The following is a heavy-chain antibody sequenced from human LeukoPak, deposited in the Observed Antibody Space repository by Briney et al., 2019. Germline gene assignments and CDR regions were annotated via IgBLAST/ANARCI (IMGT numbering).Heavy chain of an antibody. Sequence: SETLSLTCTVSGYSIISGYYWGWIRQPPGKGREWIGSIYHSGSTYYNPSLKSRVTISVATSKNQFSLKLSSVTAADTAVYYCARSLSGSSGAISYWGQGTLVTVSS. D-gene: IGHD1-26*01. J-gene: IGHJ4*02. CDR2: IYHSGST. V-gene: IGHV4-38-2*02. CDR3: ARSLSGSSGAISY. CDR1: GYSIISGYY.